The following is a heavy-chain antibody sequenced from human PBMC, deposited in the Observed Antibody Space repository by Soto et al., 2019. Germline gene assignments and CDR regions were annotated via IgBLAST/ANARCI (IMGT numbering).Heavy chain of an antibody. CDR3: ASFYYYGSGSKTYYYYGMDV. Sequence: SETLSLTCTVSGGSISSGDYYWSWIRQPPGKGLEWIGYIYYSGSTYYNPSLKSRVTISVDTSKNQFSLKLSSVTAADTAVYYCASFYYYGSGSKTYYYYGMDVWGQGTTVTVSS. CDR2: IYYSGST. J-gene: IGHJ6*02. CDR1: GGSISSGDYY. V-gene: IGHV4-30-4*01. D-gene: IGHD3-10*01.